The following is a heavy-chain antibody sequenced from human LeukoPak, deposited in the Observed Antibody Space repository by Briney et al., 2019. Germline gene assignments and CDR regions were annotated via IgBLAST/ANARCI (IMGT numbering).Heavy chain of an antibody. CDR1: RYTFTGYY. J-gene: IGHJ6*03. D-gene: IGHD2-15*01. CDR3: ASGYCSGGSCYPNIYYYYYMDV. CDR2: INPNSDGT. Sequence: ASVKVSCKASRYTFTGYYMHWVRQAPEQGLEWMGWINPNSDGTNYAQKFRGRVTLTRATSMSTAYMELSRLRSDDTAMYYCASGYCSGGSCYPNIYYYYYMDVWGKGNTVTISS. V-gene: IGHV1-2*02.